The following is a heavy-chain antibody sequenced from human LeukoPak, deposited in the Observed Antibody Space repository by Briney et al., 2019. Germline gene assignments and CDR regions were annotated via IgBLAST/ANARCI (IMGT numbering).Heavy chain of an antibody. D-gene: IGHD3-16*01. CDR1: GASVNSFY. Sequence: PSETLSLTCTVSGASVNSFYWSWIRQPPGKGLEWIGYIYYSGSPNYNPSLKSRVTMSIDTSKNQFSLKLNSVTAADTAVYFCARGRDLGQDYWGQGTLVTVSS. CDR3: ARGRDLGQDY. J-gene: IGHJ4*02. CDR2: IYYSGSP. V-gene: IGHV4-59*02.